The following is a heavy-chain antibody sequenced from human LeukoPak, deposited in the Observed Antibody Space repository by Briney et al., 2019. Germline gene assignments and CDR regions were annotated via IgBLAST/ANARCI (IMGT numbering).Heavy chain of an antibody. CDR1: GFTFSSYS. Sequence: GGSLRLSCAASGFTFSSYSMNWVRQAPGKGLEWVSYISSSSSTIYYADSVKGRFTISRDNAKNSLYLQMNSLRAEDTAVYYCARHRANKLRYFDWLYYIPFDYWGQGTLVTVSS. V-gene: IGHV3-48*01. J-gene: IGHJ4*02. CDR2: ISSSSSTI. CDR3: ARHRANKLRYFDWLYYIPFDY. D-gene: IGHD3-9*01.